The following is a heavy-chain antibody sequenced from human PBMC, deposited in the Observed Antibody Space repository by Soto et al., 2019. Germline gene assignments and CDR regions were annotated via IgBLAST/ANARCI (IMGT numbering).Heavy chain of an antibody. V-gene: IGHV4-38-2*01. D-gene: IGHD4-17*01. CDR3: ARAFYGDSAAYYSGMDV. Sequence: PSETLSLTCAVSGFSISGGFYWGWIRQPPGKGLEWIGNIYRSGSTYYNPSLKSRVTISVDTSKNQFSLKLSSVTAADTAVYYCARAFYGDSAAYYSGMDVWGQGTTVTVS. CDR2: IYRSGST. J-gene: IGHJ6*02. CDR1: GFSISGGFY.